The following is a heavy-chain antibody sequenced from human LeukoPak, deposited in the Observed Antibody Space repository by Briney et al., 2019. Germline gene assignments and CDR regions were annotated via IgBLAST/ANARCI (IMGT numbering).Heavy chain of an antibody. CDR2: IYSGGST. J-gene: IGHJ5*02. Sequence: GGSLRLSCAVSGFSVRNNYMSWVRQAPGKGLEWVSVIYSGGSTYYADSVKGRFTISRDNSKNTLYLQMNSLRAEDTAVYYCARAEGPGWFDPWGQGTLVTVSS. CDR1: GFSVRNNY. CDR3: ARAEGPGWFDP. V-gene: IGHV3-53*01.